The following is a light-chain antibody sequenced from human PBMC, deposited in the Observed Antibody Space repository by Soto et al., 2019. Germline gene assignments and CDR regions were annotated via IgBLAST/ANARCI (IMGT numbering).Light chain of an antibody. CDR3: AAWDDSLSAPVV. Sequence: QSVLTQPPSASGTPGQRVTISCSGSSSNIGSNYVYWYQQLPGTAPKLLIYRNNQRPSGVPDRFSGSKSGTSASLAISGLRSEDDADYYCAAWDDSLSAPVVFGGGTKLTVL. CDR1: SSNIGSNY. CDR2: RNN. J-gene: IGLJ2*01. V-gene: IGLV1-47*01.